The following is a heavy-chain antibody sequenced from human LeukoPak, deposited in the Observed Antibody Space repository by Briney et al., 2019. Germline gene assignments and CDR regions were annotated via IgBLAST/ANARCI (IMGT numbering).Heavy chain of an antibody. V-gene: IGHV3-48*02. D-gene: IGHD3-9*01. CDR1: GFTFSSYT. Sequence: GGSLRLSCAASGFTFSSYTMNWVRQAPGKGLEWVSYITSSSGAMFYADSVKGQFTISRDNAKNSLYLQVNSLRDEDTAVYYCARDRDMKYWGQGTLVTVSS. J-gene: IGHJ4*02. CDR2: ITSSSGAM. CDR3: ARDRDMKY.